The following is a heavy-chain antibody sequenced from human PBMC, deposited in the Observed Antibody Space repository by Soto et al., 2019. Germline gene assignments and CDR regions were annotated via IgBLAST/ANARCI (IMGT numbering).Heavy chain of an antibody. CDR1: GGSISSSNW. V-gene: IGHV4-4*02. CDR2: IYHSGST. D-gene: IGHD6-19*01. J-gene: IGHJ4*02. Sequence: QVQLQESGPGLVKPSGTLSLTCAVSGGSISSSNWWNWVRQPPGKGLEWIGEIYHSGSTNYNPSLKSRVTRLVDKSKNQFSLKLSSVTASDTAVYYCARAHRLAVAAAFDYWGLGTLVTVSS. CDR3: ARAHRLAVAAAFDY.